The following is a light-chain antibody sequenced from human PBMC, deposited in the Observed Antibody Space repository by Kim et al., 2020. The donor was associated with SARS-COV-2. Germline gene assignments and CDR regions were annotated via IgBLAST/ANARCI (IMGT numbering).Light chain of an antibody. Sequence: DIQLTQSPSSLSASVGDRVTITCRASQSIRSYLNWYQQKPGKAPNLLIYAASTLHSGVPSRFSGSGSGTDFTLTISSLQPEDFATYYCQQSYTTPLTFGLGTKVEI. J-gene: IGKJ1*01. V-gene: IGKV1-39*01. CDR1: QSIRSY. CDR2: AAS. CDR3: QQSYTTPLT.